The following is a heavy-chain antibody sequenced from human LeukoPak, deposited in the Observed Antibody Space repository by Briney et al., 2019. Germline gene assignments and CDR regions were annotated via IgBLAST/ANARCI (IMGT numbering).Heavy chain of an antibody. J-gene: IGHJ4*02. D-gene: IGHD6-19*01. CDR3: ARRLAVTGRYYFDY. Sequence: SETLPLTCFVSGGSISTYYWTWIRQPPGEGLEWIGFVYYNGITKYSPSLQSRVTISVDTSKNQFSLKLNSVTAADTAVYYCARRLAVTGRYYFDYWGQGALVTVSS. V-gene: IGHV4-59*08. CDR2: VYYNGIT. CDR1: GGSISTYY.